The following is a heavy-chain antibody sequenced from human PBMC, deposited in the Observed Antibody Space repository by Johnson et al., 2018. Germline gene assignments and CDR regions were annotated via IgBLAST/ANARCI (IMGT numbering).Heavy chain of an antibody. CDR1: GFSFSDYY. D-gene: IGHD6-25*01. V-gene: IGHV3-11*01. J-gene: IGHJ6*02. CDR2: ISSTGTI. Sequence: QVQLVQSGGGLVKPGGSLRLSCAVSGFSFSDYYMTWIRQAPGKGLEWISYISSTGTIYYAESVKGRFTISRDNAENSLFLQMNSLRVEDTAMYYWARGAWQRAVGYYGVDVWGQGTTVTVSS. CDR3: ARGAWQRAVGYYGVDV.